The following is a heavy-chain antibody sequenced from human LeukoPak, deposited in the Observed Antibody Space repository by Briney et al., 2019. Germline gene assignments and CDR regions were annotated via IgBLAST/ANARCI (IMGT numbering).Heavy chain of an antibody. CDR2: IWFDGINK. Sequence: PGGSLRLSCAASGFTFSNYGMHWVRQAPGKGLEWVAVIWFDGINKYYADSVKGRFTISRDNSKNTLFLQMNSLRAEDTAVHYCATGATSGSEAFDIWGQGTMVTVSS. D-gene: IGHD1-26*01. CDR3: ATGATSGSEAFDI. J-gene: IGHJ3*02. CDR1: GFTFSNYG. V-gene: IGHV3-33*01.